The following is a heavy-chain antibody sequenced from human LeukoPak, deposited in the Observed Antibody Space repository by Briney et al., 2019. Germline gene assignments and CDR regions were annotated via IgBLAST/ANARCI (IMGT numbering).Heavy chain of an antibody. CDR3: ARGKYYDFWSGYYKDY. D-gene: IGHD3-3*01. CDR1: GYTFTGYY. CDR2: INPNSGGT. Sequence: ASVKVSCKASGYTFTGYYMHWVRQAPGQGLEWMGWINPNSGGTNYVQKFQGRVTMTRDTSISTAYMELSRLRSDDTAVYYCARGKYYDFWSGYYKDYWGQGTLVIVSS. V-gene: IGHV1-2*02. J-gene: IGHJ4*02.